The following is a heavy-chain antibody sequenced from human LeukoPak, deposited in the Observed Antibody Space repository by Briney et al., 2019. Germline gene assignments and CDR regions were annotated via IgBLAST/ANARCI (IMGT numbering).Heavy chain of an antibody. CDR3: ARRARWDRPFDP. CDR1: GGSISSYY. Sequence: SETLSLTCTVSGGSISSYYWSWIRQPPGKGLEWIGYIYYSGSTNYNPSLKSRVTISVDTSKNQFSLKLSSVTAADTAVYYCARRARWDRPFDPWGQGTLVTVSS. V-gene: IGHV4-59*01. D-gene: IGHD5-24*01. CDR2: IYYSGST. J-gene: IGHJ5*02.